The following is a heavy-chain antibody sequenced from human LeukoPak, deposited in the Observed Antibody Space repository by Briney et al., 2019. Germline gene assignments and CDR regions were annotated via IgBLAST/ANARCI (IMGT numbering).Heavy chain of an antibody. CDR1: GYTFTGHY. CDR3: ARGGRDYVVRGAIESWFDP. D-gene: IGHD3-10*01. V-gene: IGHV1-2*02. CDR2: INPNSGGT. Sequence: GASVKVSCKASGYTFTGHYMHWVRQAPGQGLEWMGWINPNSGGTNYAQKFQGRVTMTRDTSISTAYMELSRLRSDDTAVYYCARGGRDYVVRGAIESWFDPWGQGTLVTVSS. J-gene: IGHJ5*02.